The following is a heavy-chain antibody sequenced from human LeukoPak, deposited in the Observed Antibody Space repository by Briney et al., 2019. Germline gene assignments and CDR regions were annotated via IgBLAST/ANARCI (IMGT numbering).Heavy chain of an antibody. V-gene: IGHV4-31*03. CDR1: GGSISSDDFN. D-gene: IGHD5-18*01. CDR3: ARVYGYNYYYMDV. J-gene: IGHJ6*03. CDR2: IYYSGST. Sequence: SQTLSLTCTVSGGSISSDDFNLSWIRQHPGKGLEWIGYIYYSGSTNYNPSLKSRVTISVDTSKNQFSLKLSSVTAADTAVYYCARVYGYNYYYMDVWGKGTTVTVSS.